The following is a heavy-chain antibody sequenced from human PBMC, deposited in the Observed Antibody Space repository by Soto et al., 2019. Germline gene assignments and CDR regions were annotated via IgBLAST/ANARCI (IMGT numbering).Heavy chain of an antibody. CDR2: IYYSGST. Sequence: SETLSLTCTVSGGSISSGGYYWSWIRQHPGKGLEWIGYIYYSGSTYYNPSLKSRVTISVDTSKNQFSLKLSSVTAADTAVYYCARYCSSTSCYTVTGTTGLDYWGQGTLVPVSS. V-gene: IGHV4-31*03. J-gene: IGHJ4*02. CDR1: GGSISSGGYY. CDR3: ARYCSSTSCYTVTGTTGLDY. D-gene: IGHD2-2*02.